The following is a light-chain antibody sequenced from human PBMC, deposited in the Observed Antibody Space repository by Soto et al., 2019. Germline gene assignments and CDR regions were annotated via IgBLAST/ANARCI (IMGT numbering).Light chain of an antibody. CDR2: DVS. CDR1: SSDVGGYNY. CDR3: SSCTSSSTVV. J-gene: IGLJ2*01. Sequence: QSALTQPASVSGSPGQSITISCTGTSSDVGGYNYVSWYQQHPGKAPKLMIYDVSNQPSGVSNRFSGSKSGNTASLTISGLQAEDEADYYCSSCTSSSTVVFGGGTKLTVL. V-gene: IGLV2-14*01.